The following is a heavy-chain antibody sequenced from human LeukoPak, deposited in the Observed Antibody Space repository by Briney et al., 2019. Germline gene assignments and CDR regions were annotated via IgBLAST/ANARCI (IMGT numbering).Heavy chain of an antibody. CDR1: GGTFSSYA. Sequence: SVKVSCKASGGTFSSYAISWVRQAPGQGLEWMGGIIPIFGTANYAQKFQGRVTITADESTSTAYMELSSLRSDDTAVYYCARNYYDSSGYYYLEGAFDIWGQGTMVTVSS. CDR2: IIPIFGTA. J-gene: IGHJ3*02. D-gene: IGHD3-22*01. V-gene: IGHV1-69*13. CDR3: ARNYYDSSGYYYLEGAFDI.